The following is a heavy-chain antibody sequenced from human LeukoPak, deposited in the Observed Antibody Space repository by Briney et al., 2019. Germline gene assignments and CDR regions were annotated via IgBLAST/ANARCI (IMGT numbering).Heavy chain of an antibody. Sequence: GGSLRLSCAASGFTFSSYSMNWVRQAPGKGLEWVSSISSSSSYIYYADSVKGRFTISRDNAKNSLYLQMNSLRAEDTAVHYCARCQEPSYYYYGMDVWGQGTTVTVSS. V-gene: IGHV3-21*01. CDR1: GFTFSSYS. CDR3: ARCQEPSYYYYGMDV. CDR2: ISSSSSYI. J-gene: IGHJ6*02.